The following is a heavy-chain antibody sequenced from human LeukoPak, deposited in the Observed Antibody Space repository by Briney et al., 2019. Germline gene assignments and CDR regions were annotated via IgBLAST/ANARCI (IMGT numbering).Heavy chain of an antibody. CDR3: AREVKETYCGGDCYSTNWFDP. CDR2: ISAYNGNT. CDR1: GYTFTSYG. V-gene: IGHV1-18*01. Sequence: ASVEVSCKASGYTFTSYGISWVRQAPGQGLEWMGWISAYNGNTNYAQKLQGRVTMTTDTSTSTAYMELRSLRSDDTAVYYCAREVKETYCGGDCYSTNWFDPWGQGTLVNVSS. D-gene: IGHD2-21*01. J-gene: IGHJ5*02.